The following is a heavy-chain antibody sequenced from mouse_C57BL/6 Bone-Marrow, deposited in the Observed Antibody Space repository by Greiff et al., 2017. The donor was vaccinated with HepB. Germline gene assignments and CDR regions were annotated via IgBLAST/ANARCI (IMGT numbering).Heavy chain of an antibody. V-gene: IGHV10-1*01. J-gene: IGHJ4*01. CDR1: GFSFNTYA. CDR3: VRQSTVVGAMDY. CDR2: IRSKSNNYAT. D-gene: IGHD1-1*01. Sequence: EADGGLVQPKGSLKLSCAASGFSFNTYAMNWVRQAPGKGLEWVARIRSKSNNYATYYADSVKDRFTISRDDSESMLYLQMNNLKTEDTAMYYCVRQSTVVGAMDYWGQGTSVTVSS.